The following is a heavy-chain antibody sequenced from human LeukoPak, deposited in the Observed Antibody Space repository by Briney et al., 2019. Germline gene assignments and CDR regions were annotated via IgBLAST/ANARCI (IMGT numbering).Heavy chain of an antibody. CDR2: ISSSGSTI. J-gene: IGHJ3*02. CDR1: GFTFSSYE. D-gene: IGHD3-10*01. V-gene: IGHV3-48*03. CDR3: ARDSGLGYAFDI. Sequence: GGSLRLSCAASGFTFSSYEMNWVRQAPGKGLEWVSYISSSGSTIHYADSVKGRFTISRDNAKNSLYLQMNSLRAEDTAVYYCARDSGLGYAFDIWGQGTMVTVSS.